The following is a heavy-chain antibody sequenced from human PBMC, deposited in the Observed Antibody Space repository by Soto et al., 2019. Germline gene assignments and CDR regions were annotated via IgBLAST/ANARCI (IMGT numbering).Heavy chain of an antibody. CDR3: ARDFFDSSDYTTNWFEP. J-gene: IGHJ5*02. CDR2: IYHTGNA. Sequence: SETLSLTCSVSGDSISNSRFYWAWIRQPPGEGLEWIGSIYHTGNAYYNPSLKSRVTISVDTSKNQFSLKLTSVTAADAALYYCARDFFDSSDYTTNWFEPWGQGTRVAVSS. D-gene: IGHD3-22*01. CDR1: GDSISNSRFY. V-gene: IGHV4-39*01.